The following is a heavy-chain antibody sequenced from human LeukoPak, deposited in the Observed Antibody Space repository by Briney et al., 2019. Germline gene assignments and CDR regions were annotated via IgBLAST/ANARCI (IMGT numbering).Heavy chain of an antibody. V-gene: IGHV4-61*02. CDR3: ARGPYSYDSSGAFDI. Sequence: PSETLSLTCTVSGDSISSGDYYWRWLRQPAGTGLEWLGRISSSGSTNYNPSLKSRVTISVDTSKNQFSLKLSSVTAADTAVYFCARGPYSYDSSGAFDIWGQGTMVTVSS. CDR1: GDSISSGDYY. CDR2: ISSSGST. J-gene: IGHJ3*02. D-gene: IGHD3-22*01.